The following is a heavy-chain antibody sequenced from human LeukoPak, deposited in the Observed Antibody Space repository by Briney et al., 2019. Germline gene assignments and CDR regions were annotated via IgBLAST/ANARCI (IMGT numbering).Heavy chain of an antibody. CDR3: ARDRQWLVDRGPPAIDY. J-gene: IGHJ4*02. D-gene: IGHD6-19*01. CDR1: GFTFSSYA. CDR2: ISYDGSNK. Sequence: PGGSLRLSCAASGFTFSSYAMHWVRQAPGKGLEWVAVISYDGSNKYYADSVKGRFTISRDNSKNTLYLQMNSLRAEDTAVYYYARDRQWLVDRGPPAIDYWGQGTLVTVSS. V-gene: IGHV3-30-3*01.